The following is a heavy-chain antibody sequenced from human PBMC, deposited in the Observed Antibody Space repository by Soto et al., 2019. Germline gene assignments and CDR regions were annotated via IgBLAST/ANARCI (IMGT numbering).Heavy chain of an antibody. Sequence: EVQLVESGGGLVQSGGSLRLSCATSGFTFNNYWLTWVRRAPGKGLEWVATIKEDGSERYYGDSLRGRFTISRDNAENSLYLQMNSLRVEDTAVYYCVRARVDYWGQGTLVTVSS. CDR3: VRARVDY. V-gene: IGHV3-7*04. J-gene: IGHJ4*02. CDR1: GFTFNNYW. CDR2: IKEDGSER.